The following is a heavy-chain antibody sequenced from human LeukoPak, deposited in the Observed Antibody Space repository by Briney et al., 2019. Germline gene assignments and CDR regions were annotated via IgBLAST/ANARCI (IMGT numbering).Heavy chain of an antibody. D-gene: IGHD3-16*02. V-gene: IGHV3-33*01. CDR1: GFTFSSYG. CDR3: ARDTMITFGGVIDAYDDAFDI. Sequence: PGRSLRLSCAASGFTFSSYGMHWVRQAPGKGLEWVAVIWYDGSNKYYADSVKGRFTISRDNSKNTLYLQMNSLRAEDTAVYYCARDTMITFGGVIDAYDDAFDIWGQGTMVTVSS. CDR2: IWYDGSNK. J-gene: IGHJ3*02.